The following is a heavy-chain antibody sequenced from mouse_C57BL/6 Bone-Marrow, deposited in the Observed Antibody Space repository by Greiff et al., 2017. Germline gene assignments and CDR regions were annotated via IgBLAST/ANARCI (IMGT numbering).Heavy chain of an antibody. Sequence: QVQLQQPGAELVKPGASVKLSCKASGYTFTSYWMHWVKQRPGQGLEWIGMIHPNSGSTNYNEKFKSKATLTVDKSSSTAYMQLSSLTSEDSAVYYCASEHPNIYYYGSRDWYFDVWGTGTTVTVSS. CDR1: GYTFTSYW. V-gene: IGHV1-64*01. J-gene: IGHJ1*03. D-gene: IGHD1-1*01. CDR2: IHPNSGST. CDR3: ASEHPNIYYYGSRDWYFDV.